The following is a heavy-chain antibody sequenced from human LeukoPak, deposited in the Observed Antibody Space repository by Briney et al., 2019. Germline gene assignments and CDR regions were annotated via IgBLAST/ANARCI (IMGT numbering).Heavy chain of an antibody. D-gene: IGHD1-1*01. Sequence: ASVKVSYKASGYTFTGYYMHWVRQATGQGLEWMGWMNPNSGNTGYAQKFQGRVTMTRNTSISTAYMELSSLRSEDTAVYYCARGGTGMDWFDPWGQGTLVTVSS. CDR3: ARGGTGMDWFDP. V-gene: IGHV1-8*02. J-gene: IGHJ5*02. CDR2: MNPNSGNT. CDR1: GYTFTGYY.